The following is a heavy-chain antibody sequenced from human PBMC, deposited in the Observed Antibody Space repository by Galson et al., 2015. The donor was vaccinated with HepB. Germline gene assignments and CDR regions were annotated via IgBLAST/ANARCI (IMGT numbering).Heavy chain of an antibody. CDR1: GFTFSNYG. CDR3: ARDWDPFCSGCAY. V-gene: IGHV3-33*01. D-gene: IGHD6-19*01. J-gene: IGHJ4*02. Sequence: SLRLSCAASGFTFSNYGMHWVRQAPGKGLEWVAVIWYDGNSKYYADSVKGRFTISRDNSRNTLYLQMNSLRAEDTAVYYCARDWDPFCSGCAYRGQGTLVTVSS. CDR2: IWYDGNSK.